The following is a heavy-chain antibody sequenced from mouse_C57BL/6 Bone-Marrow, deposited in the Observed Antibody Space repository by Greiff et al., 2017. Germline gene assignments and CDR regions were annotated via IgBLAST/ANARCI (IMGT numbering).Heavy chain of an antibody. CDR2: IWWDDDK. D-gene: IGHD1-1*01. CDR3: ARRYYVSSHWYFDV. V-gene: IGHV8-8*01. CDR1: GFSLSTFGMG. J-gene: IGHJ1*03. Sequence: QVTLKVSGPGILQPSQTLSLTCSFSGFSLSTFGMGVGWIRQPSGQGLEWLAHIWWDDDKYYNPALKSRLTISKDTSKNQVFLKIANVDTADTATYYCARRYYVSSHWYFDVWGTGTTVTVSS.